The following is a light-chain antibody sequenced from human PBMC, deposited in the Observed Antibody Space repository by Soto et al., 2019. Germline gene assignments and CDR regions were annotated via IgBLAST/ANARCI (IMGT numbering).Light chain of an antibody. J-gene: IGKJ3*01. CDR3: QQCYSSPFT. Sequence: DIQMTQSPSSLSASVGDRVTITSRASKSISSYLTWYQQKPGKAPKLLIYAASSLQSGVPSRFSGSGSGTDFTLTISSLQPEDFATYYCQQCYSSPFTFGPGTKVDIK. V-gene: IGKV1-39*01. CDR2: AAS. CDR1: KSISSY.